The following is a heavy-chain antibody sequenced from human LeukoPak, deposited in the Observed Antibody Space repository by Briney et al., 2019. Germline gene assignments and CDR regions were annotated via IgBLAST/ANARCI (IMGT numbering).Heavy chain of an antibody. CDR1: GGTFSSYA. CDR3: ASVPLLDYYDSSGYSNWFDP. Sequence: ASVKVSCKASGGTFSSYAISRVRQAPGQGLEWMGRIIPILGIANYAQKFQGRVTITADKSTSTAYMELSSLRSEDTAVYYCASVPLLDYYDSSGYSNWFDPWGQGTLVTVSS. V-gene: IGHV1-69*04. CDR2: IIPILGIA. J-gene: IGHJ5*02. D-gene: IGHD3-22*01.